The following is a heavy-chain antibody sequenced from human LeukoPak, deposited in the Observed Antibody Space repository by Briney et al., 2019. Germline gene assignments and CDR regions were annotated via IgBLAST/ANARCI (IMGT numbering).Heavy chain of an antibody. CDR1: GGTFSSYA. J-gene: IGHJ4*02. D-gene: IGHD3-9*01. CDR3: AGTFDSGYLWSGY. Sequence: GSSVKVSCKASGGTFSSYAISWVRQAPGQGLEWMGRIIPILGIANCAQKFQGRVTITADKSTSTAYMELSSLRSEDTAVYYCAGTFDSGYLWSGYWGQGTLVTVSS. CDR2: IIPILGIA. V-gene: IGHV1-69*04.